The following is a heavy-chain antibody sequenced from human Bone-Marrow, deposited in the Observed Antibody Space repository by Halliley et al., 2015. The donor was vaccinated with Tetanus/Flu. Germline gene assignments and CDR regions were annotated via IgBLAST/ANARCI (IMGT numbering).Heavy chain of an antibody. D-gene: IGHD1-26*01. V-gene: IGHV4-59*01. CDR2: IYSSGSA. J-gene: IGHJ4*02. CDR3: VSPSGSGLFDY. Sequence: GLQWYGYIYSSGSASYNPSLKSRVTMSVVTSKNQFSLKLNSVTVADTAVYYYVSPSGSGLFDYWGQGTLVTVSS.